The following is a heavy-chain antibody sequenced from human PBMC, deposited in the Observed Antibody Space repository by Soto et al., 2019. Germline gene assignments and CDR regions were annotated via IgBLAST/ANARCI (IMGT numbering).Heavy chain of an antibody. CDR3: AHRPNITVGYIFDY. V-gene: IGHV2-5*02. CDR1: GFSLSTSGVG. Sequence: QITLKESSPTLVKPTQTLTLTYTFSGFSLSTSGVGVGWIRQPPGKALEWLALIYWDDDHRYSPSLKSRLTITKDTSKNQVVLTMTNMDPVDTATYYCAHRPNITVGYIFDYWGQGTLVTVSS. D-gene: IGHD5-12*01. J-gene: IGHJ4*02. CDR2: IYWDDDH.